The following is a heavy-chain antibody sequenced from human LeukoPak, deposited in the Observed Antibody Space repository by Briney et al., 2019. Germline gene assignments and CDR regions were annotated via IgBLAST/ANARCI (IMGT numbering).Heavy chain of an antibody. V-gene: IGHV3-23*01. CDR3: AKDRILYYYDSSGYHY. D-gene: IGHD3-22*01. Sequence: GGSLRLSCAASGFTFSRYAMSWVRQAPGKGLEWVSAISGSGRSTYYADSVKGRFTISRDNAKNTLFLQMNILRADDTAVYYCAKDRILYYYDSSGYHYWGQGTLVTVSS. CDR1: GFTFSRYA. J-gene: IGHJ4*02. CDR2: ISGSGRST.